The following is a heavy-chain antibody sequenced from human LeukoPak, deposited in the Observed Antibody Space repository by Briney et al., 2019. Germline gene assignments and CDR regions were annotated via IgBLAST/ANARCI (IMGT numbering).Heavy chain of an antibody. CDR3: AGTGIRNWFDP. D-gene: IGHD1-14*01. Sequence: LETLSLTCSVSGDSISTTGYFWVWIRQSPGRDLEWIGSIFKSGNTFYNMSLKSRVTISVDTSKNEFSLNLTSVTAADTAVYYCAGTGIRNWFDPWGQGILVTVSS. V-gene: IGHV4-39*01. J-gene: IGHJ5*02. CDR2: IFKSGNT. CDR1: GDSISTTGYF.